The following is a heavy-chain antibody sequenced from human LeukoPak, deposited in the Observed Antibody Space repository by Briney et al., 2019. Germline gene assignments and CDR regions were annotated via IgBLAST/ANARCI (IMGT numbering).Heavy chain of an antibody. CDR2: IKQDGSEK. D-gene: IGHD3-9*01. J-gene: IGHJ3*02. Sequence: GGSLRLSCAASGFTFSSYAMNWVRQAPGKGLEWVANIKQDGSEKYYVDSVKGRFTISRDNAKNSLYLQMNSLRAEDTAVYYCARDSGLRYFGWYINAFDIWGQGTMGTVSS. CDR1: GFTFSSYA. V-gene: IGHV3-7*01. CDR3: ARDSGLRYFGWYINAFDI.